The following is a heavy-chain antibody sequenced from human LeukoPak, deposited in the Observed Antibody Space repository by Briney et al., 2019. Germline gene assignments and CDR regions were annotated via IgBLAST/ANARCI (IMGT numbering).Heavy chain of an antibody. V-gene: IGHV3-21*01. CDR1: GFTFSSYS. Sequence: GGSLRLSCAASGFTFSSYSTNWVRQAPGKGLEWVSSIGSSSSYIYYADSVKGRFTISRDNAKNSLYLQMNSLRAEDTAVYYCARDGDYDFWSGYYTGSRWFDPWGQGTLVTVSS. D-gene: IGHD3-3*01. CDR3: ARDGDYDFWSGYYTGSRWFDP. J-gene: IGHJ5*02. CDR2: IGSSSSYI.